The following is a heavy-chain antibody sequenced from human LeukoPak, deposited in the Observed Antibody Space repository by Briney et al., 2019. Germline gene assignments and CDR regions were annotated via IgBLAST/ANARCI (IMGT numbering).Heavy chain of an antibody. CDR2: ISGGGGST. CDR3: VREGGSGWYSGWFDP. CDR1: GFTFSSYA. D-gene: IGHD6-19*01. J-gene: IGHJ5*02. V-gene: IGHV3-23*01. Sequence: GGSLRLSCAASGFTFSSYAMSWVRQAPGKGLEWVSAISGGGGSTYYADSVKGRFTISRDNSKNTLYLQMNSLRAEDTAVYYCVREGGSGWYSGWFDPWGQGTRVTVSS.